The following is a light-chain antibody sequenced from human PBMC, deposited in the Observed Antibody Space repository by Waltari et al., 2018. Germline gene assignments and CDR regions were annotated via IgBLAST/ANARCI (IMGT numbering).Light chain of an antibody. Sequence: DVVMTQSPLSLPVTLGQPASISCRSSQSLVHSDGNTYLNWFQQRPGQSPRRLFYRVSNRDSEVPDRFSGSGSGTECTLKITRVEAEDVGVYYCMQGTHWPWTFGQGTKVEIK. CDR2: RVS. V-gene: IGKV2-30*02. CDR1: QSLVHSDGNTY. CDR3: MQGTHWPWT. J-gene: IGKJ1*01.